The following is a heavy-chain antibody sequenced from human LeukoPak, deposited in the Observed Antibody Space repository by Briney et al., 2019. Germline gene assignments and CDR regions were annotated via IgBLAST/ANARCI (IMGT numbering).Heavy chain of an antibody. J-gene: IGHJ3*02. V-gene: IGHV4-38-2*02. CDR1: GYSISGGYY. Sequence: SETLSLTCTVSGYSISGGYYWGWIRQPPGKGLEYIGSIYHSGSTYYNPSLKSRVTMSVDTSKNQFSLKLSSVTAADTAVYYCARVSGITMIVVVQSDGFDIWGQGTMVSVSS. CDR2: IYHSGST. CDR3: ARVSGITMIVVVQSDGFDI. D-gene: IGHD3-22*01.